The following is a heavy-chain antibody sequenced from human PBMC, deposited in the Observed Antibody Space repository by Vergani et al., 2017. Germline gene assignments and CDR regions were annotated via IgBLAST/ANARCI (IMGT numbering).Heavy chain of an antibody. Sequence: LEESGGGSVKPGGSLRLSCAASGFTFSDHYMSWIRQAPGKGLEWVSHISPGASTVSYTDSVTGRFTVSRDNDNNSLTLDMTTLRVEDTAVYYCAKNPDISTTRHYDAMDVWGQGTTVTVSS. CDR2: ISPGASTV. J-gene: IGHJ6*02. D-gene: IGHD1-1*01. CDR1: GFTFSDHY. CDR3: AKNPDISTTRHYDAMDV. V-gene: IGHV3-11*04.